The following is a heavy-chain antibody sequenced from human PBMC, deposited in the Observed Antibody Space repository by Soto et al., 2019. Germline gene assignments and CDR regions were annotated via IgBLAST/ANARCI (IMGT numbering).Heavy chain of an antibody. J-gene: IGHJ6*02. V-gene: IGHV3-73*01. D-gene: IGHD3-22*01. CDR2: IRSKANSYAT. CDR1: GFTFSGSA. Sequence: GGSLRLSCAASGFTFSGSAMHWVRQASGKGLEWVGRIRSKANSYATAYAASVKGRFTTSRDDSKNTAYLQMNSLKTEDTAVYYCTGSYYDSSGYHPYYYYYGMDVWGQGTTVTVSS. CDR3: TGSYYDSSGYHPYYYYYGMDV.